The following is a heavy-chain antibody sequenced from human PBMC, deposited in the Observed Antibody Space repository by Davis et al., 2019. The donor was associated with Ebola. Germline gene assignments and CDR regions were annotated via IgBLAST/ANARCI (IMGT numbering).Heavy chain of an antibody. CDR1: GYTFTDYW. CDR2: IDPDDSKT. J-gene: IGHJ6*02. CDR3: ARLDYYDSSGYTDV. Sequence: KVSCMGSGYTFTDYWMNWVRQLPGKGLEWMGRIDPDDSKTDYSPSFQGHVTISVDKSTSTAFLQWTSLKASDTAIYYCARLDYYDSSGYTDVWGQGTAVTVSS. V-gene: IGHV5-10-1*01. D-gene: IGHD3-22*01.